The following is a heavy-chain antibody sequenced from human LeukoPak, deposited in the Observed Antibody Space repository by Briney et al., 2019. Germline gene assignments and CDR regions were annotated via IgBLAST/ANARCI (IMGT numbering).Heavy chain of an antibody. V-gene: IGHV5-51*01. CDR1: GYSFTTYW. D-gene: IGHD1-26*01. J-gene: IGHJ4*02. CDR2: IYPGDSDT. CDR3: ARGSGSYHTAYMN. Sequence: GESLKISCKASGYSFTTYWIGWVRQIPGKGLEWRGIIYPGDSDTRYSPSFQGQVTISADKSISTAYLQWSSLKASDTAVYYCARGSGSYHTAYMNWGQGTLVTVSP.